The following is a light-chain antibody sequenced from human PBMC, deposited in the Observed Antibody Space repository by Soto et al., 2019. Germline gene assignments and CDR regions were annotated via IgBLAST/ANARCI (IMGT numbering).Light chain of an antibody. CDR2: GAS. Sequence: EIVMTQSPATLSVSPGERVTLSCRASQSVSSSLAWYQQKFGQAPRLLISGASTSATGVPARFSGSGSGTEFTLTISSLQSEDFAVYYCQQYNNWPYTFGQGTKLEIK. J-gene: IGKJ2*01. V-gene: IGKV3-15*01. CDR3: QQYNNWPYT. CDR1: QSVSSS.